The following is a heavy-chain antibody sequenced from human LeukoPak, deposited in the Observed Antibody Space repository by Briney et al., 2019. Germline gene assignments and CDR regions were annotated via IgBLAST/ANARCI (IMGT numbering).Heavy chain of an antibody. CDR3: TKNLYCGGGSCYPSALGMDV. V-gene: IGHV3-23*01. Sequence: GGSLRLSCAASGFTFSSYAMSWVRQAPGKGLEWVSSISGSGNRTYYADSVKGRFTISRDNSKNTLFLQMNSLRAEDTAVYYCTKNLYCGGGSCYPSALGMDVWGQGTTVTVSS. CDR1: GFTFSSYA. J-gene: IGHJ6*02. CDR2: ISGSGNRT. D-gene: IGHD2-15*01.